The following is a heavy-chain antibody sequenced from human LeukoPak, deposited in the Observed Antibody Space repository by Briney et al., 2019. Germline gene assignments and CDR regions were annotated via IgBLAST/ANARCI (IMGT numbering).Heavy chain of an antibody. CDR2: IIPILGIA. Sequence: EASVKVSCKASGGTFSSYAISWVRQAPGQGLEWMGGIIPILGIANYAQKFQGRVTITADKSTSTAYMELSSLRSEDTAVYYCARDLEMGGHPLSYYGMDVWGQGTTVTVSS. CDR1: GGTFSSYA. CDR3: ARDLEMGGHPLSYYGMDV. J-gene: IGHJ6*02. D-gene: IGHD1-1*01. V-gene: IGHV1-69*10.